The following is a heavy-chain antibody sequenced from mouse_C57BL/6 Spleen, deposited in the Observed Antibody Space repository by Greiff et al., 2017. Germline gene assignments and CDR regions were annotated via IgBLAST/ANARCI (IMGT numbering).Heavy chain of an antibody. CDR3: AREGRYYYGSSPYWYFDV. J-gene: IGHJ1*03. V-gene: IGHV5-16*01. CDR1: GFTFSDYY. CDR2: INYDGSST. D-gene: IGHD1-1*01. Sequence: EVKLEESEGGLVQPGSSMKLSCTASGFTFSDYYMAWVRQVPEKGLEWVANINYDGSSTYYLDSLKSRFIISRDNAKNILYLQMSSLKSEDTATYYCAREGRYYYGSSPYWYFDVWGTGTTVTVSS.